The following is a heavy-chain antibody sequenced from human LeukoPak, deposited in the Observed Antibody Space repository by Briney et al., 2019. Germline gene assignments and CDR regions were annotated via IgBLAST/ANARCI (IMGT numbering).Heavy chain of an antibody. Sequence: PSEPLSLTCTVSGGSISGYYWSWIRQPPGKGLEWIGYIYNTGSTNYKSSLKSRVTMSLDTSKNQFSLRLNSVTAADTAVYYCASSYYDFWSDTYYFEYWGQGTLVTVPS. V-gene: IGHV4-59*01. CDR2: IYNTGST. D-gene: IGHD3-3*01. CDR1: GGSISGYY. J-gene: IGHJ4*02. CDR3: ASSYYDFWSDTYYFEY.